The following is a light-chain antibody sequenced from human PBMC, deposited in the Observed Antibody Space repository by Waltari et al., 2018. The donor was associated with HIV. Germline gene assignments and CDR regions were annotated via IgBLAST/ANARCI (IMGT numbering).Light chain of an antibody. CDR2: DDG. V-gene: IGLV3-21*04. CDR1: NLGSKS. CDR3: QVWDTNSHHPGV. J-gene: IGLJ3*02. Sequence: SYVLTQPPSVSVAPGKTARITCGGNNLGSKSVHWYQQKPGQAPVLVIYDDGDRPSGIPERFSGSNSGNTATLTISRVEAGDEADYYCQVWDTNSHHPGVFGGGTKLTVL.